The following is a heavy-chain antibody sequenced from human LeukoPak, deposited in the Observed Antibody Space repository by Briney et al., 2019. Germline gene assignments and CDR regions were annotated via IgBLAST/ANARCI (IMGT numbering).Heavy chain of an antibody. CDR2: IYYSGST. Sequence: PSXXLSLTCTVSGGSISSYYWSWIRQPPGKGLECIGYIYYSGSTNYNPSLKSRVTISVDTSKNQFSLKLSSVTAADTAVYYCARRTYFYDSSGYYFDYWGQGTLVTVSS. CDR1: GGSISSYY. J-gene: IGHJ4*02. CDR3: ARRTYFYDSSGYYFDY. V-gene: IGHV4-59*01. D-gene: IGHD3-22*01.